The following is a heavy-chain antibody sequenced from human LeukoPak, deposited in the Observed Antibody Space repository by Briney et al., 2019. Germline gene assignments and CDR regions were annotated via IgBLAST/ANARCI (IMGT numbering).Heavy chain of an antibody. D-gene: IGHD3-3*01. CDR2: ISYDGSNK. J-gene: IGHJ3*02. CDR3: GRDILEWFYRGDGFDI. Sequence: GGSLRLSCTASGFTFSNYAMHWVRQAPGKGLEGVAVISYDGSNKFYADSVKGRFTISRDTSKNTLYLQMNSLRAEDTAVYYCGRDILEWFYRGDGFDIWGQGTMVTVSS. CDR1: GFTFSNYA. V-gene: IGHV3-30*04.